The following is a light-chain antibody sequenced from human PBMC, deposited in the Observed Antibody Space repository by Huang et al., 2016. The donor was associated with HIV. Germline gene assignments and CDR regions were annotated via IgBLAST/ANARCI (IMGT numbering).Light chain of an antibody. Sequence: EIVLTQSPDTLSLSPGERGALSCRASHNVTNDYLAWYQHKSGQAPILLIYGSSGRATATPARFSGSGSGTDFSLTIDTVKPEDFASYYCQQYSTSPWTFGPGTKLEIK. CDR1: HNVTNDY. J-gene: IGKJ1*01. CDR2: GSS. V-gene: IGKV3-20*01. CDR3: QQYSTSPWT.